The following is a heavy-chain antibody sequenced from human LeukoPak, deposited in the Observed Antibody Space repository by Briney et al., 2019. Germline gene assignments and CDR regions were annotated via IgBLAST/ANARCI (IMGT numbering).Heavy chain of an antibody. D-gene: IGHD6-13*01. CDR1: GYTFTSYG. J-gene: IGHJ4*02. CDR3: ARSFSSWPSFAFDY. V-gene: IGHV1-69*13. CDR2: IIPIFGTA. Sequence: ASVKVSCKASGYTFTSYGISWVRQAPGQGLEWMGGIIPIFGTANYAQKFQGRVTITADESTSTAYMELSSLRSEDTAVYYCARSFSSWPSFAFDYWGQGTLVTVSS.